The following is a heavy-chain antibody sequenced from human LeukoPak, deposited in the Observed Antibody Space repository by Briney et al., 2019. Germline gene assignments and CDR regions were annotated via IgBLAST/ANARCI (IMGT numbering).Heavy chain of an antibody. CDR1: GYTFTGYY. D-gene: IGHD1-26*01. CDR2: INPNSGGT. Sequence: ASVKVSCKASGYTFTGYYMHWVRQAPGQGLEWMGWINPNSGGTNYAQKFQGRVTITRNTSISTAYMELSSLRSEDTAVYYCARSFRGYYGFTTPSALGYWGQGTLVTVSS. J-gene: IGHJ4*02. CDR3: ARSFRGYYGFTTPSALGY. V-gene: IGHV1-2*02.